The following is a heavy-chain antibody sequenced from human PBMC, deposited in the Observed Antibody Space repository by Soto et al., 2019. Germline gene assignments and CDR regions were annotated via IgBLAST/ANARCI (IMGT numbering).Heavy chain of an antibody. Sequence: HPGGSLRLSCSASGFTFSDYAMHWVRQAPGKGLKYVSNISNNGISTYYADSVKGRFTISRDNSKNTLYLQMSSLSSEDTAVYYCVKDFRGDGFKSYYFDSWGQGTLVTVSS. J-gene: IGHJ4*02. CDR1: GFTFSDYA. V-gene: IGHV3-64D*08. CDR2: ISNNGIST. CDR3: VKDFRGDGFKSYYFDS. D-gene: IGHD3-10*01.